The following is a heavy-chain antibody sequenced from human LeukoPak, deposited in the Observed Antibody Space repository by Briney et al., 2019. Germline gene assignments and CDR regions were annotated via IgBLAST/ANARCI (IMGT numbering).Heavy chain of an antibody. CDR3: ARDVDSSGYYYD. J-gene: IGHJ4*02. V-gene: IGHV4-30-2*01. Sequence: SETLSLTCAVSGGSISSGGYSWSWIRQPPGKGLEWIGYIYHSGSTYYNPSLKGRVTISVDRSKNQFSLKLSSVTAADTAVYYCARDVDSSGYYYDWGQGTLVTVSS. CDR2: IYHSGST. CDR1: GGSISSGGYS. D-gene: IGHD3-22*01.